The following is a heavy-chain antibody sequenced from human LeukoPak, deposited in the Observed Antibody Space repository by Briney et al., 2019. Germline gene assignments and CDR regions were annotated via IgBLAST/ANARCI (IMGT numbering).Heavy chain of an antibody. CDR3: AGQQDTNGYYFY. D-gene: IGHD3-22*01. V-gene: IGHV4-38-2*01. Sequence: PSETLSLTCAVAGNSFSSGYYWGWIRQPPGKGLEWIGSIYHSGSIYYNPSLKSRVTISVDTSKNRFSLKLSSVTAADTAVYYCAGQQDTNGYYFYWGQGTLVTVSS. CDR2: IYHSGSI. J-gene: IGHJ4*02. CDR1: GNSFSSGYY.